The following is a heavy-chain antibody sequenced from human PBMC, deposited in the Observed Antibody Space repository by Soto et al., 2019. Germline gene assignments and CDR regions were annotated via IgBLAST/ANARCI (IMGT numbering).Heavy chain of an antibody. Sequence: EVQLVESGGGLVQPGGSLKLSCAASGFTFSGSAMHWVRQASGKGLEWVGRIRSKANSYATAYAASVKGRFTISRDDSKNTAFLQMSGLKSEETAKDYCTSMVRGVIDYWGQGTLVTVSS. V-gene: IGHV3-73*01. D-gene: IGHD3-10*01. CDR1: GFTFSGSA. CDR3: TSMVRGVIDY. J-gene: IGHJ4*02. CDR2: IRSKANSYAT.